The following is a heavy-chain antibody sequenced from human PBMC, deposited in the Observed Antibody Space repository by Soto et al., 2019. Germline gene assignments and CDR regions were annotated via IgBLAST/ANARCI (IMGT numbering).Heavy chain of an antibody. D-gene: IGHD3-10*01. CDR3: ASDLVRGLIIRLDH. Sequence: QVQLVESGGGVVQPGRSLRLSCAASGFTFSSYAMHWVRQAPGKGLEWVAVISYSGSNKYYADSVKGRFTISRDNSKNTLYLPMNSLRAEDTAVYYCASDLVRGLIIRLDHWGQGTLVIVSS. V-gene: IGHV3-30-3*01. CDR2: ISYSGSNK. CDR1: GFTFSSYA. J-gene: IGHJ4*02.